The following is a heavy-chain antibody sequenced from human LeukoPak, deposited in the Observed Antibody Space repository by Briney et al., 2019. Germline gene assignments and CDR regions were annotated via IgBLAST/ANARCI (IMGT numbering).Heavy chain of an antibody. V-gene: IGHV3-30*02. CDR2: IRYDGSNK. CDR1: GFTFSSYG. J-gene: IGHJ4*02. CDR3: APIKADFWSGYYIDY. D-gene: IGHD3-3*01. Sequence: GGSLRLSCAASGFTFSSYGMHWVRQAPGKGLEWVAFIRYDGSNKYYADSVKGRFTISRDNSKNTLYLQMNSLRAEDTAVYYCAPIKADFWSGYYIDYWGQGTLVTVSS.